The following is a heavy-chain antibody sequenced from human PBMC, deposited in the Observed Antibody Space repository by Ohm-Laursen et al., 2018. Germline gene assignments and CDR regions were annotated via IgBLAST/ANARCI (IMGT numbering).Heavy chain of an antibody. CDR1: GYTFTSYD. CDR2: MNPNSGDT. J-gene: IGHJ4*02. D-gene: IGHD1-26*01. V-gene: IGHV1-8*01. CDR3: ARGGSVVGATAAY. Sequence: SVKVSCKASGYTFTSYDINWVRQATGQGLEWMGWMNPNSGDTGDAQKFQGRVTMTRNTSISTAYMELSSLRSEDTAVYYCARGGSVVGATAAYWGQGTLVTVSS.